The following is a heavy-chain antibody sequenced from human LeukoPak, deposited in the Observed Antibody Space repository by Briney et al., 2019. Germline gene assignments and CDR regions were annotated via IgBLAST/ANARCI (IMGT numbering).Heavy chain of an antibody. J-gene: IGHJ5*02. CDR3: ARSTGYSFDNWFDP. D-gene: IGHD5-18*01. CDR1: GVSITSYY. CDR2: IHYTGST. V-gene: IGHV4-59*01. Sequence: PSETLSLTCTVSGVSITSYYWTWIRQPPGKGLEWIGYIHYTGSTNYNPSLKSRVTISLDTSKNQFSLKLTSVTAADTAVYYCARSTGYSFDNWFDPWAREPWSPSPQ.